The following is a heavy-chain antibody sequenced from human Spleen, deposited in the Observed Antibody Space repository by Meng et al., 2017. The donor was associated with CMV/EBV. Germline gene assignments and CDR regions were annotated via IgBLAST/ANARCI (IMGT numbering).Heavy chain of an antibody. Sequence: ASVKVSCKTSGYTFTGYSVQWVRQAPGQGLEWMTWRSAGNGNTKYSQEFQGRVTITTDTSASTAYMVLRSLRSDDTAVYYCARDSDFWSGYLIGHFDLWGRGTLVTVSS. J-gene: IGHJ2*01. V-gene: IGHV1-3*02. CDR3: ARDSDFWSGYLIGHFDL. D-gene: IGHD3-3*01. CDR1: GYTFTGYS. CDR2: RSAGNGNT.